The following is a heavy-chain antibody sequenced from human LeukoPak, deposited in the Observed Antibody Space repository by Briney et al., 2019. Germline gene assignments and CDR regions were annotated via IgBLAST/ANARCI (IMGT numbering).Heavy chain of an antibody. Sequence: PSETLSLTCTVSGGSIRGYYWSWIRQPPGKGLEWIGYIYYSGSTNSNPSLKSRVTVSLDTSMNQLSLNLNSVTAADTAVYYCARHYGDYVKWFDSWGQGTLVTVSS. J-gene: IGHJ5*01. CDR1: GGSIRGYY. D-gene: IGHD4-17*01. CDR2: IYYSGST. V-gene: IGHV4-59*08. CDR3: ARHYGDYVKWFDS.